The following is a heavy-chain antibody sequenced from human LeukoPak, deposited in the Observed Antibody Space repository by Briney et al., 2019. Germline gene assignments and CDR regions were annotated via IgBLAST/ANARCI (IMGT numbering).Heavy chain of an antibody. CDR3: ARGLVSYGSGNHFDY. D-gene: IGHD3-10*01. Sequence: SETLSLTCAVYGGSFSGYYWSWISQPPGKGLESLGEINHSGSTTYNPSLNSRVTISVDTSKNQFSLKLSSVTAADTAVYYCARGLVSYGSGNHFDYWGQGTLVTVSS. CDR2: INHSGST. CDR1: GGSFSGYY. J-gene: IGHJ4*02. V-gene: IGHV4-34*01.